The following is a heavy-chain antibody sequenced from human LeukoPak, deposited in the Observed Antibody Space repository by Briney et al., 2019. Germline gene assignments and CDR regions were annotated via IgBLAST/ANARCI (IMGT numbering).Heavy chain of an antibody. D-gene: IGHD1-14*01. CDR1: GFPFSTYS. CDR2: ISGSGSAV. J-gene: IGHJ3*02. V-gene: IGHV3-48*01. CDR3: TNFKPPAPDALDI. Sequence: GGSLRLSCIATGFPFSTYSMNWVRQAPGRGLEWLSYISGSGSAVYYADSVKGRFTISRDNARNSVSLQMDSLRPEDTAAYYCTNFKPPAPDALDIWGQGTVVTVSS.